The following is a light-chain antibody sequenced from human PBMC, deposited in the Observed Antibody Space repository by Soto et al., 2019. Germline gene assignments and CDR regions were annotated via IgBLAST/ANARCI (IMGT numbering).Light chain of an antibody. CDR1: SSDVGAYDY. J-gene: IGLJ3*02. CDR2: EVS. CDR3: SSFTTSKTWV. Sequence: QSVLTQPASVSGSPGQSITISCTGTSSDVGAYDYVSWYQQQPGKAPKFMLYEVSNRPSGLSDRFSGSKSGNTASLTISGLQAEDEADYYCSSFTTSKTWVFGGGTQLTVL. V-gene: IGLV2-14*01.